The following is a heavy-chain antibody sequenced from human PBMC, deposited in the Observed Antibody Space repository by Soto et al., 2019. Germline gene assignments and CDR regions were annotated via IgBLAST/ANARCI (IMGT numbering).Heavy chain of an antibody. CDR3: ARAGYGGNSGWFDP. J-gene: IGHJ5*02. D-gene: IGHD2-21*02. CDR2: IYYSGST. V-gene: IGHV4-59*01. CDR1: GGSISSYY. Sequence: SETLSLTCTVSGGSISSYYWSWIRQPPGKGLEWIGYIYYSGSTNYNPSLKSRVTISVDTSKNQFSLKLSSVTAADTAVYYCARAGYGGNSGWFDPWGQGTLVTVSS.